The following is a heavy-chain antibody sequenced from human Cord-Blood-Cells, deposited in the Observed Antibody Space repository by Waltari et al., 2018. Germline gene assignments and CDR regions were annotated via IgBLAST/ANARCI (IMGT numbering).Heavy chain of an antibody. CDR1: GGSISSYY. V-gene: IGHV4-4*07. D-gene: IGHD6-13*01. CDR2: IYTSGST. Sequence: QVQLQESGPGLVKPSETLSLTCTVSGGSISSYYWSWIRQPAGKGLEWIGRIYTSGSTNYNPSLKSRVTMSVDTSKNQFSLKLSSVTAADTAVYYCASGWEQQLVDAFDIWGQGTMVTVSS. CDR3: ASGWEQQLVDAFDI. J-gene: IGHJ3*02.